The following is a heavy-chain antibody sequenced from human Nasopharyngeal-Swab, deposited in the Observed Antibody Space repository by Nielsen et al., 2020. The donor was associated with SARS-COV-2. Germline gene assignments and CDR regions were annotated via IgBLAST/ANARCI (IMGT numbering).Heavy chain of an antibody. D-gene: IGHD6-13*01. V-gene: IGHV3-53*01. CDR2: IYSRVET. J-gene: IGHJ4*02. Sequence: GGSLRLSCEVSGFSVSYNYMSWVRQAPGKGLEWVAVIYSRVETHYTDSVRGRFTISRDNSKNMVNLQLNSLRAEDTAVYYCARMDFIASRDYWGQGTLVTVSS. CDR3: ARMDFIASRDY. CDR1: GFSVSYNY.